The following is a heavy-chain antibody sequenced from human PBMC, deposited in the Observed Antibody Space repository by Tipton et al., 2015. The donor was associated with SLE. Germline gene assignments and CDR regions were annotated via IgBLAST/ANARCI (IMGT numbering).Heavy chain of an antibody. CDR3: ARDGGYSSSWYRNYYYYGMDV. D-gene: IGHD6-13*01. CDR2: ISYDGSNK. J-gene: IGHJ6*02. Sequence: SLRLSCAASGFTFSSYAMHWVRQAPGKGLEWVAVISYDGSNKYYADSVKGRFTISRDNSKNTLYLQMNSLRAEDTAVYYCARDGGYSSSWYRNYYYYGMDVWGQGTTVTVSS. V-gene: IGHV3-30-3*01. CDR1: GFTFSSYA.